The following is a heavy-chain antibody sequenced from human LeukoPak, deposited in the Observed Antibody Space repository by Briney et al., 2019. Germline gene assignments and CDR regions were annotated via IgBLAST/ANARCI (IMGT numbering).Heavy chain of an antibody. D-gene: IGHD3-9*01. J-gene: IGHJ3*02. CDR3: AKDYYDILTGYPPDAFDI. CDR2: IKQDGSEK. Sequence: GGSLRLSCAASGFTFSSYWMSWVRQAPGKGLEWVANIKQDGSEKYYVDSVKGRFTISRDNSKNTLYLQMNSLRAEDTAVYYCAKDYYDILTGYPPDAFDIWGQGTMVTVSS. CDR1: GFTFSSYW. V-gene: IGHV3-7*03.